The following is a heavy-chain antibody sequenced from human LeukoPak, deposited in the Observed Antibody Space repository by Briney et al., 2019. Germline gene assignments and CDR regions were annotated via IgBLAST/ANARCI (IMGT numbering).Heavy chain of an antibody. CDR3: ARDADDYGDYGGFDP. Sequence: GGSLRLSCAASGFTVSSNYMSWVRQAPGKGLEWVSVIYSGGSTYYADSVKGRFTISRDNSKNTLYLQMNSLRAEDTAVYYCARDADDYGDYGGFDPWGQGTLVTVSS. CDR1: GFTVSSNY. J-gene: IGHJ5*02. D-gene: IGHD4-17*01. V-gene: IGHV3-66*01. CDR2: IYSGGST.